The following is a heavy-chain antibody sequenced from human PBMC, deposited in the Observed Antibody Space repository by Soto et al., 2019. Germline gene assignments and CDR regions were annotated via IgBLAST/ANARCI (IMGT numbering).Heavy chain of an antibody. Sequence: GGSLRLSCAASGFTFSTYAMAWVRQAPGKGLEWIGRIKSKTDGGTTDYPAPVKGRFTISGDDSKNTLYLQMNSLKTEDTAVYYCTTLSITIFGVVLMDVWGQGTTVTVSS. J-gene: IGHJ6*02. CDR3: TTLSITIFGVVLMDV. CDR2: IKSKTDGGTT. D-gene: IGHD3-3*01. CDR1: GFTFSTYA. V-gene: IGHV3-15*01.